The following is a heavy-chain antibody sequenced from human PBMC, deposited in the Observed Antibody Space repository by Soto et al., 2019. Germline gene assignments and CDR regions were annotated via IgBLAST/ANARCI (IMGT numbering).Heavy chain of an antibody. Sequence: EVQLVESGGGLVQPGGSLRLSCAASGFTFSSYDMHWVRQATGKGLEWVSAIGTAGDTYYPGSVKGRFTISREDAKNSLYLQMTSLRAEDTAVYYCARDLDSSSWFAFDIWGQGTMVTVSS. V-gene: IGHV3-13*01. CDR1: GFTFSSYD. CDR3: ARDLDSSSWFAFDI. J-gene: IGHJ3*02. D-gene: IGHD6-13*01. CDR2: IGTAGDT.